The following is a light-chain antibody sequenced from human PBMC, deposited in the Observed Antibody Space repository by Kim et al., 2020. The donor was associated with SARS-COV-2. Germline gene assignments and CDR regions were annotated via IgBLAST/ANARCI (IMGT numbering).Light chain of an antibody. CDR2: DAS. CDR3: QQYSSSPAT. J-gene: IGKJ1*01. V-gene: IGKV3-11*01. Sequence: LPPGAIPPLSGRASQSISTLLAWYQLMPGQAPRLLFYDASHRATGTPSRFSGSGSGTDFTLTISSLEPEDFAVYYCQQYSSSPATFGQGTKVDIK. CDR1: QSISTL.